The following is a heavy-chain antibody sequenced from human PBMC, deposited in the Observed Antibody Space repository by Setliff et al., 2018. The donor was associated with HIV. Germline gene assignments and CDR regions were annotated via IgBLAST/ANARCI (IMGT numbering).Heavy chain of an antibody. CDR2: INPSGGST. Sequence: ASVKVSCKASGDTFSSFSINWVRQAPGQGLEWMGIINPSGGSTTYAQKFQGRVTMTRDTSTSTVYMELSSLRSEDTAVYYCAADSLSGGSGSDWGQGTLVTVSS. V-gene: IGHV1-46*01. J-gene: IGHJ4*02. CDR1: GDTFSSFS. CDR3: AADSLSGGSGSD. D-gene: IGHD3-10*01.